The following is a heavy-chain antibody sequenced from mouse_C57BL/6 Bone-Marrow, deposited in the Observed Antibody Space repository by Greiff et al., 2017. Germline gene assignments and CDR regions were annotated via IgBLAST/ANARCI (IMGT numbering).Heavy chain of an antibody. J-gene: IGHJ2*01. CDR3: ARLTTVVAPFDY. CDR2: ISYDGSN. V-gene: IGHV3-6*01. CDR1: GYSITSGYY. D-gene: IGHD1-1*01. Sequence: EVQLVESGPGLVKPSQSLSLTCSVTGYSITSGYYWNWIRQFPGNKLEWMGYISYDGSNNYNPSLKNRISITRDTSKNQFFLKLNSVTTEDTATYYCARLTTVVAPFDYWGQGTTLTVSS.